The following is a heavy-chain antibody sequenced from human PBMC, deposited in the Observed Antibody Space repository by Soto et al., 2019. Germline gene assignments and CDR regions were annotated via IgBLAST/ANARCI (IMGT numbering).Heavy chain of an antibody. CDR1: GGSISSGDYY. CDR2: IYYSGST. J-gene: IGHJ4*02. V-gene: IGHV4-31*03. D-gene: IGHD3-10*01. CDR3: ARESRVRGVIDYFDY. Sequence: QVQLQESGPGLVKPSQTLSLTCTVSGGSISSGDYYWSWVRQHPGKGLEWIGYIYYSGSTYYNPSLKSRVTISVDTSKNQFSLKLSSVTAADTAVYYCARESRVRGVIDYFDYWGQGTLVTVSS.